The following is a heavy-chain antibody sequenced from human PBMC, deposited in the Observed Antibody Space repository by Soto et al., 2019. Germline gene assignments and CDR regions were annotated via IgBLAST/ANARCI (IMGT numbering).Heavy chain of an antibody. CDR3: ARDGITMVRGVADLNYYHMDV. D-gene: IGHD3-10*01. J-gene: IGHJ6*03. Sequence: SETLSLTCTVSGGSISSYYWSWIRQPPGKGLEWIGYIYYSGSTNYNPSLKSRVTISVDTSKNQFSLKLSSVTAADTAVYYCARDGITMVRGVADLNYYHMDVWGKGTTVTVSS. CDR1: GGSISSYY. V-gene: IGHV4-59*01. CDR2: IYYSGST.